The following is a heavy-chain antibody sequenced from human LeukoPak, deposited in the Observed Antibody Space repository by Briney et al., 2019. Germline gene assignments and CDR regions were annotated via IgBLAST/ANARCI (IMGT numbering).Heavy chain of an antibody. Sequence: PGGSLRLSCAASGFTFSSYAMSWVRQAQGKGLEWVSGISGSGGNTYYADSVTGRLTISRDDSKSTLYLQMSGLRGEDTARYYCAKRVRSEEFFDCWGQGTLVTVSS. D-gene: IGHD3-10*01. V-gene: IGHV3-23*01. J-gene: IGHJ4*02. CDR2: ISGSGGNT. CDR3: AKRVRSEEFFDC. CDR1: GFTFSSYA.